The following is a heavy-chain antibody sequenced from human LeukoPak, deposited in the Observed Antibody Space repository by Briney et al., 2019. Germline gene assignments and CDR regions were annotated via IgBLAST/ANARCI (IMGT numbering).Heavy chain of an antibody. CDR3: ARELPTPQYGSGHSNWFDP. Sequence: SETLSLTCAVSGYSISSGYYWGWIRQPPGKGLEWIGSIYHSGSTYYNPSLKSRVTISVDTSKNQFSLKLSSVTAADTAVYYCARELPTPQYGSGHSNWFDPWGQGTLVTVSS. V-gene: IGHV4-38-2*02. J-gene: IGHJ5*02. CDR1: GYSISSGYY. CDR2: IYHSGST. D-gene: IGHD3-10*01.